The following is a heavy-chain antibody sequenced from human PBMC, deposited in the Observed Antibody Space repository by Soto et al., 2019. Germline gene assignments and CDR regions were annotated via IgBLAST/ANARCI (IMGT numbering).Heavy chain of an antibody. CDR3: ASGKFIADFPDLYSSDGMDL. J-gene: IGHJ6*02. CDR1: GYSFTSDW. V-gene: IGHV5-51*01. Sequence: GESLKISCKGCGYSFTSDWIGWVRQMPGKGLEWMGIIYPGDSDTRYSPSFQGQVTISADKSISTAYLQWSSLKASDTAMYYCASGKFIADFPDLYSSDGMDLRGPGTSVTVS. D-gene: IGHD2-15*01. CDR2: IYPGDSDT.